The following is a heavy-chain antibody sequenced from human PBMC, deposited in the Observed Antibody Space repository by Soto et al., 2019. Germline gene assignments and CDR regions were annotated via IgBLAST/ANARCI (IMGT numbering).Heavy chain of an antibody. D-gene: IGHD2-21*02. CDR2: IYYSGRT. CDR1: GESISSSSYY. J-gene: IGHJ4*02. V-gene: IGHV4-39*01. Sequence: SETLSLTCIVSGESISSSSYYWGWIRQPPGKGLEWIGSIYYSGRTYYNPSFKSRVTISIDTSKNQFSLKLSSVTATDTAVCYCARQRTTVVTQAYFDHWGQGALVTVSS. CDR3: ARQRTTVVTQAYFDH.